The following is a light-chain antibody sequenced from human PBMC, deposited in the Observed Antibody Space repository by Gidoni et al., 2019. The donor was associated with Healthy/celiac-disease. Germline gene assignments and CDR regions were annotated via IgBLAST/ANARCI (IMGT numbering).Light chain of an antibody. CDR1: QGISSY. CDR2: AAS. J-gene: IGKJ2*01. CDR3: QQYYSCPYT. Sequence: AIRMTQSPSSFSASTGDRVTITCRASQGISSYLAWYQQKPGKAPKLLIYAASTLQSGVPSRFSGSGSGTDFTLTISCLQSEDCATYYCQQYYSCPYTFGQGTKLEIK. V-gene: IGKV1-8*01.